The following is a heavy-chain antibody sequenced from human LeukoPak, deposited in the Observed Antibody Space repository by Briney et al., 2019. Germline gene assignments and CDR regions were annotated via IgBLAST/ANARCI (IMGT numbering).Heavy chain of an antibody. D-gene: IGHD4-17*01. Sequence: SVKVSCKASGGTFSSYAISWVRQAPGQGLEWMGRIILIFGTANYAQKFQGRVTITTDESTSTAYMELSSLRSEDTAVYYCARDLGYGDYGWGQGTLVTVSS. V-gene: IGHV1-69*05. CDR3: ARDLGYGDYG. CDR1: GGTFSSYA. J-gene: IGHJ4*02. CDR2: IILIFGTA.